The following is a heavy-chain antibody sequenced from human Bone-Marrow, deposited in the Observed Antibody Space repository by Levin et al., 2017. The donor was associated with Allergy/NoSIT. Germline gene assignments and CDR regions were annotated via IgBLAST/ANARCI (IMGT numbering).Heavy chain of an antibody. V-gene: IGHV5-10-1*01. CDR3: ARLGRGIVLGDYYYYYMDV. CDR1: GYSFTNYW. J-gene: IGHJ6*03. Sequence: GESLKISCKGSGYSFTNYWITWVRQMPGKGLEWMGRMDPSASYIDYSPSFQGHVTISADNSIGTAYLQWSSLEASDTAMYYCARLGRGIVLGDYYYYYMDVWGQGTTVTVSS. CDR2: MDPSASYI. D-gene: IGHD2-15*01.